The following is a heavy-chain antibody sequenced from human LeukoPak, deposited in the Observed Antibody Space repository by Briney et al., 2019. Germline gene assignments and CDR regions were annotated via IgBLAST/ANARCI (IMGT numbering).Heavy chain of an antibody. CDR2: ISSSSSYT. CDR1: GVPFSDYY. J-gene: IGHJ4*02. D-gene: IGHD6-13*01. Sequence: GGSLRLSCVVSGVPFSDYYMKWIRQAPGKGLEWISYISSSSSYTDYADSVKGRFTISRDNAQNALFLQMNSLRVEDTAVYYCAAGTAADYWGQGTLVTVSS. V-gene: IGHV3-11*03. CDR3: AAGTAADY.